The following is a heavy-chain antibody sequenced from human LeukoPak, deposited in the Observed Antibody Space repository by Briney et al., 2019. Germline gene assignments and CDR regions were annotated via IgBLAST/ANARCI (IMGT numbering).Heavy chain of an antibody. CDR3: TRDLGHCTGGTCFPSGPADY. Sequence: GGSLRLSCAASGFTFSAHWMHWVRQAPGKGLVWVSLINGDGSNTNYADSVKGRFVISRDNAKNTLFLQMSSLRADDTGVYYCTRDLGHCTGGTCFPSGPADYWGQGTLVTVSS. CDR2: INGDGSNT. CDR1: GFTFSAHW. D-gene: IGHD2-15*01. V-gene: IGHV3-74*01. J-gene: IGHJ4*02.